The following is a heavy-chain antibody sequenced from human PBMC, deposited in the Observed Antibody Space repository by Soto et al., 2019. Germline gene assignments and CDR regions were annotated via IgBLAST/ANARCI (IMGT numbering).Heavy chain of an antibody. CDR2: IYYSGST. D-gene: IGHD5-18*01. J-gene: IGHJ5*02. Sequence: SETLSLTCTVSGDSISSSGYYWGWIRQPPGKGLEWIGSIYYSGSTYYNPSLKSRVTISVDTSKNQFSLKLSSVTAADTAVYYCARLVPMGTATHDESNWFEPWGQGTLVTVSS. CDR3: ARLVPMGTATHDESNWFEP. V-gene: IGHV4-39*01. CDR1: GDSISSSGYY.